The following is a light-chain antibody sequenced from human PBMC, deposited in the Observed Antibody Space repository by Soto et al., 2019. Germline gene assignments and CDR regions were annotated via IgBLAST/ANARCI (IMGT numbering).Light chain of an antibody. V-gene: IGKV4-1*01. CDR3: QQYYTTPPT. CDR2: WAS. Sequence: DIVMTQSPDSLAVSLGERATINCKSSQSVLYSSNNKNYLAWYQQKPGQPPKLLIYWASTRESGVPDRFSGSGSGPDFTLTISSLQAEDVAVYYCQQYYTTPPTFGPGTKVDFK. J-gene: IGKJ3*01. CDR1: QSVLYSSNNKNY.